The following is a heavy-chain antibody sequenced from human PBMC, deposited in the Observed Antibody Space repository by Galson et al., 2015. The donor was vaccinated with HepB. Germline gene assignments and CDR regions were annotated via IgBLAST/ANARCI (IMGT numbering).Heavy chain of an antibody. CDR1: GSTFTSYG. V-gene: IGHV1-18*04. Sequence: SVKVSCKASGSTFTSYGISWVRQAPGQGLEWMGWISAYNGNTNYAQKLQGRVTMTTDTSTSTAYMELRSLRSDDTAAYYCARHSSSWLEFDYWGQGTLVTVSS. CDR3: ARHSSSWLEFDY. J-gene: IGHJ4*02. D-gene: IGHD6-13*01. CDR2: ISAYNGNT.